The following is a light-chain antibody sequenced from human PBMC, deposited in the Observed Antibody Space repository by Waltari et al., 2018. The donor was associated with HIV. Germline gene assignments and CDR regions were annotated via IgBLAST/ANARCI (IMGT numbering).Light chain of an antibody. Sequence: DIQMTQSPSSLSGSVGERVTITGQASQDINNYLNWYQQKAGRAPKLLIYDATNLEIGVPSSFSGSGSGTDFTLTISHLQPEDIATYYCQHYDNFLHTFGQGTKLEIK. CDR3: QHYDNFLHT. V-gene: IGKV1-33*01. J-gene: IGKJ2*01. CDR2: DAT. CDR1: QDINNY.